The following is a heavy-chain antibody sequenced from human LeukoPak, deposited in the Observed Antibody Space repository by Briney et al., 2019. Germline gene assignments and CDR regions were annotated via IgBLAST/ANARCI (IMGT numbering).Heavy chain of an antibody. J-gene: IGHJ4*02. Sequence: SGTLSLTCGVSGVSITTTNYWSWVRQSPGRGLEWIGEISLSGYTGFNPSLRGRVTMSLDESKNHLSLTLTSVTAADTAIYYCSRESGPYSPFGHWGQGILVTVTT. D-gene: IGHD1-26*01. CDR3: SRESGPYSPFGH. V-gene: IGHV4-4*02. CDR2: ISLSGYT. CDR1: GVSITTTNY.